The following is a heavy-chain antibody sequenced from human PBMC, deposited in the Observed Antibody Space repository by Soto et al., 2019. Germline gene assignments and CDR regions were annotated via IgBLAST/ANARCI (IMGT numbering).Heavy chain of an antibody. D-gene: IGHD1-26*01. Sequence: QVQLVQSGAEVTKPRSSVKVSCNASGGSFSSYAVSWLRQAPGQGLEWMGGIIPIFGTANYAQKFQGRVTITADKATSTAYIELSSLRSEDTAVYYCARVGTSGSYYRGYFDLWGRGTQVTVSS. V-gene: IGHV1-69*06. J-gene: IGHJ2*01. CDR3: ARVGTSGSYYRGYFDL. CDR1: GGSFSSYA. CDR2: IIPIFGTA.